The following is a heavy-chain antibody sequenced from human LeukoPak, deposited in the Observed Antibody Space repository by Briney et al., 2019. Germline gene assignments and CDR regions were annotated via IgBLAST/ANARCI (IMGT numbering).Heavy chain of an antibody. CDR1: GASVNNDRYY. CDR3: ARDEGYDSS. D-gene: IGHD3-22*01. J-gene: IGHJ3*01. CDR2: IYYSGST. Sequence: SETLSLTCSVSGASVNNDRYYWGWIRQPPGAGLEWIGTIYYSGSTFYNPSLKSRVTMSVETSKNQFSLRLTSVTAADTAVYYCARDEGYDSSWGQGTMVTVSS. V-gene: IGHV4-39*02.